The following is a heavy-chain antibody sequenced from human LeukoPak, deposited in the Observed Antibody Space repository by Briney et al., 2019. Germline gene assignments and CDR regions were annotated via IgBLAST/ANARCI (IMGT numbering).Heavy chain of an antibody. Sequence: SETLSLTCTVSGGSISSGSYYRSWIRQPAGKGLEWIGRIYTSGSTNYNPSLKSRVTISVDTSKNQFSLKLSSVTAADTAVYYCALLLRDILTGYSIDYWGQGTLVTVSS. CDR3: ALLLRDILTGYSIDY. CDR1: GGSISSGSYY. J-gene: IGHJ4*02. V-gene: IGHV4-61*02. D-gene: IGHD3-9*01. CDR2: IYTSGST.